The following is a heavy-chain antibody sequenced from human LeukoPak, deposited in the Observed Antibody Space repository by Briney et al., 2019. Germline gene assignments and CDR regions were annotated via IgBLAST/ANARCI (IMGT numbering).Heavy chain of an antibody. CDR1: GFTFRNYW. CDR2: IRGDGREK. J-gene: IGHJ6*02. Sequence: PGGSLRLSCAASGFTFRNYWMSWVRQAPGKGLEWVANIRGDGREKNYVDSVKGRFTISRDNPKNSLYLQMDSPRAEDTAVYYCARFGYADGMDVWGQGTTVTVSS. CDR3: ARFGYADGMDV. D-gene: IGHD5-18*01. V-gene: IGHV3-7*04.